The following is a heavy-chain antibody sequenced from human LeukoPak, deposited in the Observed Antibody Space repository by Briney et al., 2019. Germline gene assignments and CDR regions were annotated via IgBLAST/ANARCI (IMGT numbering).Heavy chain of an antibody. CDR2: INPNSGGT. Sequence: ASVKVSCKASGYTFTGYYMHWVRQAPGQGLEWMGWINPNSGGTNYAQKFQGRVTMTRDTSISTAYMELRSLRSDDTAVYYCARDPEIFSVGGYFDYWGQGTLVTVSS. J-gene: IGHJ4*02. V-gene: IGHV1-2*02. CDR1: GYTFTGYY. CDR3: ARDPEIFSVGGYFDY. D-gene: IGHD3-9*01.